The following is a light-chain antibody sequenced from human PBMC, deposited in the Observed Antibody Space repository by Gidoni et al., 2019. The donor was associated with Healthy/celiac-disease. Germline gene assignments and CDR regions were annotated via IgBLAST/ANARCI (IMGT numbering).Light chain of an antibody. CDR1: QSLLHSNDYNY. CDR2: LGS. J-gene: IGKJ3*01. V-gene: IGKV2-28*01. Sequence: EIVMTQCRVSLYVTPGEPASISCRSSQSLLHSNDYNYWDCYLQKPGQSPQLLIYLGSNRASGVRVRFSCMSAGQDFALTICGVEAEHVGVYYCIQALQTPLTFGPGTKVDIK. CDR3: IQALQTPLT.